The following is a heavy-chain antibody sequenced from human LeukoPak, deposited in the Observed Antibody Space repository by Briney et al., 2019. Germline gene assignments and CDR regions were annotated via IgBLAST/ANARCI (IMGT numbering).Heavy chain of an antibody. CDR2: MDPKNGKT. J-gene: IGHJ4*02. CDR3: ARVTLSGYYDSGN. Sequence: ASVKVSCKASGYTFTSYGISWVRQAPGQGLEWMGWMDPKNGKTDYVQKFQGRVTMTRDTSTSTAYMELSSLRSEDTAVYYCARVTLSGYYDSGNWGQGTLVTVSS. CDR1: GYTFTSYG. D-gene: IGHD3-3*01. V-gene: IGHV1-8*02.